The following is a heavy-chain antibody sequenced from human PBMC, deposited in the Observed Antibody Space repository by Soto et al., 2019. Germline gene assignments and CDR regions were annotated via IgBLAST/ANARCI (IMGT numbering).Heavy chain of an antibody. Sequence: VGSLRLSCAASGFTFSSYAMHWVRQAPGKGLEWVAVISYDGSNKYYADSVKGRFTISRDNSKNTLYLQMNSLRAEDTAVYYCARNPKYCTNGVCYGGGYYYYGMDVWGQGTTVTVS. CDR1: GFTFSSYA. CDR3: ARNPKYCTNGVCYGGGYYYYGMDV. CDR2: ISYDGSNK. J-gene: IGHJ6*02. V-gene: IGHV3-30-3*01. D-gene: IGHD2-8*01.